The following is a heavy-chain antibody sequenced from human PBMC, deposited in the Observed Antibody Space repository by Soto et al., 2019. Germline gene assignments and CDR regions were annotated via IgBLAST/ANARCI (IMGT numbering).Heavy chain of an antibody. J-gene: IGHJ6*02. CDR3: ARGYCSGGNCYSGMDV. Sequence: KVSCKASGGTFSTHAIIWVRQAPGHGLEWMGGIIPISGTTYYTQKFQGRVTITADEPTSTAFMELSSLKSDDTAVFYCARGYCSGGNCYSGMDVWGQGTMVTVSS. CDR1: GGTFSTHA. V-gene: IGHV1-69*01. D-gene: IGHD2-15*01. CDR2: IIPISGTT.